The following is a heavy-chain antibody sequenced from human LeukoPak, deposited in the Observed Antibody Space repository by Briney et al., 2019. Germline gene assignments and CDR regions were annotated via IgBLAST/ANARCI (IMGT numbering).Heavy chain of an antibody. D-gene: IGHD6-6*01. CDR2: ISSSSATI. J-gene: IGHJ6*03. V-gene: IGHV3-48*01. CDR3: ARDRHVPGLYYYYMNV. Sequence: GGSLRLSCEGSGFSFSAYNMNWVRQAPGKGLESISYISSSSATIFYADSVKGRFTISRDNAKNSLYLQMNSLRPEDTAVYFCARDRHVPGLYYYYMNVWGKGTTVTVSS. CDR1: GFSFSAYN.